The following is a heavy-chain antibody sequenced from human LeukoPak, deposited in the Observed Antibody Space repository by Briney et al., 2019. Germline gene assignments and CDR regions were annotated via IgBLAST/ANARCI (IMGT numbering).Heavy chain of an antibody. CDR2: ISSSSSYI. V-gene: IGHV3-21*01. CDR3: AREGVVYCSSTSCYGYYYYGMDV. J-gene: IGHJ6*02. CDR1: GFTFSSYS. Sequence: GGSLRLSCAASGFTFSSYSMNWVRQAPGKGLEWVSSISSSSSYIYYADSVKGRFTISRDNAKNSLYLQMNSLRAEDTAVYYCAREGVVYCSSTSCYGYYYYGMDVWGQGTTVTVSS. D-gene: IGHD2-2*01.